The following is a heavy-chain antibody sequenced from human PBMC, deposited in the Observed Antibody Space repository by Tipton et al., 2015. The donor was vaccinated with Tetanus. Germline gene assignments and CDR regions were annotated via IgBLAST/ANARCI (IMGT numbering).Heavy chain of an antibody. J-gene: IGHJ6*02. D-gene: IGHD3-10*01. CDR2: IIPIFGTA. CDR3: ARNELNYYGSGSYNPVEYYGMDV. CDR1: GGTFSSYA. V-gene: IGHV1-69*14. Sequence: QVQLVQSGAEVKKPGSSVKVSCKASGGTFSSYAISWVRQAPGQGLEWMGWIIPIFGTANYAQKVQGRVTITADKSTSTAYMELSSLRSEDTAVYYCARNELNYYGSGSYNPVEYYGMDVWGQGTTVTVSS.